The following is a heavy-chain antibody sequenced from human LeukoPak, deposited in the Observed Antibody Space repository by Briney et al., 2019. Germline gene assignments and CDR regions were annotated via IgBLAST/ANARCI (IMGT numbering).Heavy chain of an antibody. Sequence: PGGSLRLSCAASGFTFSDYYMSWMRQAPGKGPEWVSYISSSGSSIYYADSVKGRFTISRDNAENSLSLQMNSLRAEDTAVYYCARDRFFGPSKLMDVWGKGTTVTVSS. J-gene: IGHJ6*03. D-gene: IGHD3/OR15-3a*01. CDR2: ISSSGSSI. V-gene: IGHV3-11*04. CDR1: GFTFSDYY. CDR3: ARDRFFGPSKLMDV.